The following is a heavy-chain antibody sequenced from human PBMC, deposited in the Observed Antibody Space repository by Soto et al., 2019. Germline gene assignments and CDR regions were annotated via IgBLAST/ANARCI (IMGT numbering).Heavy chain of an antibody. D-gene: IGHD3-10*01. J-gene: IGHJ6*02. CDR2: INYSGSI. CDR3: ARGSKGSGMNMVRGRLENYDYDYGMAV. V-gene: IGHV4-61*08. CDR1: GVTMSYGGYS. Sequence: PSETLSLTCSVSGVTMSYGGYSWSWIRQSPGKGLEWIGEINYSGSITYNPSLKSRVTISVDTSKNQFSLKLSSVTAADTAVYYCARGSKGSGMNMVRGRLENYDYDYGMAVWGQGTTVTVSS.